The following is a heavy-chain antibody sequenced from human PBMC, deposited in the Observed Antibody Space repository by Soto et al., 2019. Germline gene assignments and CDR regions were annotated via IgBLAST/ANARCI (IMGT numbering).Heavy chain of an antibody. CDR3: AKSNYDSSGYQYYFDY. CDR2: ISYDGSNK. J-gene: IGHJ4*02. CDR1: GFTFSSYG. Sequence: PGGSLRLSCAASGFTFSSYGMHWVRQAPGKGLEWVAVISYDGSNKYYADSVKGRFTISRDNSKNTLYLQMNSLRAEDTAVYYCAKSNYDSSGYQYYFDYWGQGTLVTVSS. D-gene: IGHD3-22*01. V-gene: IGHV3-30*18.